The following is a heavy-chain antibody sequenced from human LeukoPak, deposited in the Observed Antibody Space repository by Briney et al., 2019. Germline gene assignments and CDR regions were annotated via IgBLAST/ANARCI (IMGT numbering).Heavy chain of an antibody. V-gene: IGHV3-21*01. J-gene: IGHJ3*02. CDR3: ARSPPLWNGDAFDI. CDR2: ISSSSSYI. Sequence: GGSLRLSCAASGFTFGSYSMDWVRQAPGKGLEWVASISSSSSYIFYGDSVKGRFTISRDNAKNSLYLQMNSLRVEDTAVYYCARSPPLWNGDAFDIWGQGTMVTVSS. CDR1: GFTFGSYS. D-gene: IGHD1-1*01.